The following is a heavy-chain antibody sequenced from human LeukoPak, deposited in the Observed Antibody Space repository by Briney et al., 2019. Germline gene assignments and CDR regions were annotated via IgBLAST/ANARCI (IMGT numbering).Heavy chain of an antibody. V-gene: IGHV4-39*01. Sequence: SETLSLTCAVSGYSISSGIYYWGWIRQPPGKGLEWTGSVFYGGSTYYNPSLKSRVTISVDTSKNQFSLQLSFLTAADTAMYYCAAGFDYWGQGTLVTVSS. CDR2: VFYGGST. CDR1: GYSISSGIYY. J-gene: IGHJ4*02. CDR3: AAGFDY.